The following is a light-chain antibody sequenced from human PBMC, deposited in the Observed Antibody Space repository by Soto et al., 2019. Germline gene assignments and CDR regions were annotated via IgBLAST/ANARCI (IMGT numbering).Light chain of an antibody. CDR2: GAS. Sequence: EIVMTQSPATLSVSPGERATLSCRASQRVSSNLAWYQQKPGQAPRLLIYGASTRATGIPARFSGSGSGTEVTPTISSLQSEDFAVYYCQQYNNWPPWTFGQGTKVEIK. J-gene: IGKJ1*01. CDR3: QQYNNWPPWT. CDR1: QRVSSN. V-gene: IGKV3-15*01.